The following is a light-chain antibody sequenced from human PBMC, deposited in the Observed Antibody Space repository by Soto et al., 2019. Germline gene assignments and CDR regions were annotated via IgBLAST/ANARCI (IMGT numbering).Light chain of an antibody. Sequence: QSALTQPASVSGSPGQSITISCTGTSSDVGGYKYVSWYQQHPGKAPKLIIHEVSSRPSGVSSRYSGSKSGNTASLTISGPQAEDEADYYCSSYTSSATLVFGVGTKLTVL. V-gene: IGLV2-14*01. CDR3: SSYTSSATLV. J-gene: IGLJ2*01. CDR1: SSDVGGYKY. CDR2: EVS.